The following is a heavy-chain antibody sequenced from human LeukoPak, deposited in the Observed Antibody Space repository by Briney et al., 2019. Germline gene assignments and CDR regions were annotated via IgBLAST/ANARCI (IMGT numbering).Heavy chain of an antibody. V-gene: IGHV4-59*01. Sequence: PSETLSLTFTVSGGSMSTYFWTWVRQSPGKELEWVGYIYHTTTTYNPSLKGRVTISADMSQNQFSLKVTSVTAADTAVYYCARNFPGRTEDVWGKGTTVIVSS. J-gene: IGHJ6*04. D-gene: IGHD1-14*01. CDR2: IYHTTT. CDR1: GGSMSTYF. CDR3: ARNFPGRTEDV.